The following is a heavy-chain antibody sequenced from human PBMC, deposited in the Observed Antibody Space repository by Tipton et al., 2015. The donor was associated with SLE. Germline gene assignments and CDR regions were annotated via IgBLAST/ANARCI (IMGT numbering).Heavy chain of an antibody. CDR1: GGSVSAGRFY. Sequence: TLSLTCTVSGGSVSAGRFYWSWLRQLPGKGLEWIGFISYTETTYYNPSLKSRVTISIDRSKNQFSLRLNSVTAAGTAVYYCASVILYYWYFDFWGRGTLVTVSS. CDR2: ISYTETT. CDR3: ASVILYYWYFDF. D-gene: IGHD2-15*01. J-gene: IGHJ2*01. V-gene: IGHV4-31*03.